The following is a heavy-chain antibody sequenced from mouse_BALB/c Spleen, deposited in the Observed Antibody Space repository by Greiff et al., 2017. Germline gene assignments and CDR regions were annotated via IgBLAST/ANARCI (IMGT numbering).Heavy chain of an antibody. D-gene: IGHD1-2*01. V-gene: IGHV3-6*02. CDR1: GYSITSGYY. CDR2: ISYDGSN. CDR3: ASLYYGYVAGFAY. J-gene: IGHJ3*01. Sequence: EVQLVESGPGLVKPSQSLSLTCSVTGYSITSGYYWNWIRQFPGNKLEWMGYISYDGSNNYNPSLKNRISITRDTSKNQFFLKLNSVTTEDTATYYCASLYYGYVAGFAYWGQGTLVTVSA.